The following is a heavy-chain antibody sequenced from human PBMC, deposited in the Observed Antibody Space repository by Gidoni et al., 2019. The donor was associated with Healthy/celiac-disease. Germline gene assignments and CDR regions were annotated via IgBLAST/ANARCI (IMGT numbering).Heavy chain of an antibody. CDR2: INHSGST. Sequence: QVQLQQWGAGLLKPSETLSLTCAVYGGSFSGYYWSWIRQPPGKGLEWIGEINHSGSTNYNPSLKSRVTISVDTSKNQFSLKLSSVTAADTAVYYCASRFGYSYGYGGFDYWGQGTLVTVSS. CDR3: ASRFGYSYGYGGFDY. J-gene: IGHJ4*02. V-gene: IGHV4-34*01. D-gene: IGHD5-18*01. CDR1: GGSFSGYY.